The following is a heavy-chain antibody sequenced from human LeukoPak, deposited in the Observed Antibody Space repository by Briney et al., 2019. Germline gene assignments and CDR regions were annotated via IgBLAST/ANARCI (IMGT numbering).Heavy chain of an antibody. J-gene: IGHJ4*02. CDR1: GGSFNNYY. CDR3: ARVRATGDGYYFDF. V-gene: IGHV4-34*01. Sequence: SETLSLTCAVYGGSFNNYYWSWIRQPPGKGLEWIGEINHSGSTNYNSSLKSRVTISVDTSKNQFSLKLTSVSAADTAVYYCARVRATGDGYYFDFWGQGTLVTVSS. CDR2: INHSGST. D-gene: IGHD7-27*01.